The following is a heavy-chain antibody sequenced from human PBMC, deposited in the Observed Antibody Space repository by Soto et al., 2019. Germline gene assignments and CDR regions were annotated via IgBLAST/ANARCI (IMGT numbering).Heavy chain of an antibody. D-gene: IGHD2-8*01. Sequence: QVQLVQSGAEVKKPGASVKVSCKASGYTFTTYDIIWVRQAPGQGLEWMGRISTYNGNTNYPQSLQGRLTMTTDTSTTTAYMVLRSLRSDDTAVSYCARDPYHVLMVNAPNRYGMDVWGQGTTVTVSS. V-gene: IGHV1-18*01. CDR2: ISTYNGNT. CDR1: GYTFTTYD. CDR3: ARDPYHVLMVNAPNRYGMDV. J-gene: IGHJ6*02.